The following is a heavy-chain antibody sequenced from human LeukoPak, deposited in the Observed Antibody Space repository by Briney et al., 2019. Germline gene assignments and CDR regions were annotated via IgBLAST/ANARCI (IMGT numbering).Heavy chain of an antibody. CDR1: GYTFTSYA. J-gene: IGHJ4*02. Sequence: ASVKVSCKASGYTFTSYAMHWVRQAPGQRLEWMGWINAGNGNTKYSQKFQGRVTITRDTSASTAYMELSSLRSEDTAVYYCARVVMVRGVPEYYFDYWGQGTLVTVSS. D-gene: IGHD3-10*01. V-gene: IGHV1-3*01. CDR3: ARVVMVRGVPEYYFDY. CDR2: INAGNGNT.